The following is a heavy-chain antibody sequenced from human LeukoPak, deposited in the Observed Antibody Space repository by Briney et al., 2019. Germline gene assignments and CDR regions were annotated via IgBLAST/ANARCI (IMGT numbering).Heavy chain of an antibody. CDR1: GFTFSNAW. D-gene: IGHD1-1*01. Sequence: GGSLRLSCAASGFTFSNAWMSWVRQAPGKGLEWVGRIKSKTDGGTTDYAAPVKGRFTISRDDSKNTLYLQMNSLRAEDTAVYYCAKDARTRVTGTRLYYFDYWGQGTLVTVSS. V-gene: IGHV3-15*01. J-gene: IGHJ4*02. CDR2: IKSKTDGGTT. CDR3: AKDARTRVTGTRLYYFDY.